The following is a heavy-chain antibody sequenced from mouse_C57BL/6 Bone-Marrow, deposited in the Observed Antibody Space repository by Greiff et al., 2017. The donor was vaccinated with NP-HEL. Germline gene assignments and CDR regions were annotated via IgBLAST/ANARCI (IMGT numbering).Heavy chain of an antibody. D-gene: IGHD2-2*01. J-gene: IGHJ2*01. Sequence: EVNLVESGGGLVQPGGSLKLSCAASGFTFSDYYMYWVRQTPEKRLEWVAYISNGGGSTYYPDTVKGRFTISRDNAKNTLYLQMSRLKSEDTAMYYCARRGYDVYFDYWGQGTTLTVSS. CDR2: ISNGGGST. CDR3: ARRGYDVYFDY. V-gene: IGHV5-12*01. CDR1: GFTFSDYY.